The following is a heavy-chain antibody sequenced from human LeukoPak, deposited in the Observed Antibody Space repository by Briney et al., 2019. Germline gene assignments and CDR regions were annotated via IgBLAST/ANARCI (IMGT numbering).Heavy chain of an antibody. CDR3: ARARGYCSGGSCLGNPFDY. D-gene: IGHD2-15*01. CDR1: RFTFSTYW. J-gene: IGHJ4*02. Sequence: PGGSLRLSCVGSRFTFSTYWMSWVRQAPGKGLEWVANIKEDGSEIYYVASVKGRFTISRDNAKNSLYLEMNSLRAEDTAVYYCARARGYCSGGSCLGNPFDYWGQGTLVTVSS. V-gene: IGHV3-7*03. CDR2: IKEDGSEI.